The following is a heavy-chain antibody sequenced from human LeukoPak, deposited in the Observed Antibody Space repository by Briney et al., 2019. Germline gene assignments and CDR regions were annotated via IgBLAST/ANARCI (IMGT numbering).Heavy chain of an antibody. CDR2: IYHSGST. Sequence: SETLSLTCTVSGYSISSGYYWGWIRQPPGKGLEWIGSIYHSGSTYYNPSLKSRVTISVDTSKNQFSLKLSSVTAADTAVYYCARSYGGGGYNWFDPWGQGTLVTVSS. V-gene: IGHV4-38-2*02. CDR1: GYSISSGYY. J-gene: IGHJ5*02. CDR3: ARSYGGGGYNWFDP. D-gene: IGHD4-23*01.